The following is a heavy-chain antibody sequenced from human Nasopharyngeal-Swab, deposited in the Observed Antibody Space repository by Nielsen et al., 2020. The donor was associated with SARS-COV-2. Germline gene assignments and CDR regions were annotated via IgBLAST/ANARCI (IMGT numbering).Heavy chain of an antibody. J-gene: IGHJ6*02. Sequence: RQAPGKGLEWIGEVNHSGSTNYNTSIKSRVNISVDTSKNQFSLKLSSVTAADTAVYYCARGAWVYGILTGYYGYYYYGMDVWGQGTTVTVSS. CDR2: VNHSGST. CDR3: ARGAWVYGILTGYYGYYYYGMDV. V-gene: IGHV4-34*01. D-gene: IGHD3-9*01.